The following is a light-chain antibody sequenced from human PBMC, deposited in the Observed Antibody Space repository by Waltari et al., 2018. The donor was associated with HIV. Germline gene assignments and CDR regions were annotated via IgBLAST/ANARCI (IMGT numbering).Light chain of an antibody. CDR2: GAT. V-gene: IGKV3-20*01. Sequence: IVLTQSPDTLSLSPGERAVFSCRASQTVTSDYLAWYQQKPGQPPRVLIHGATSRATGIPDRFSGSGSGSDFTLTINRLEPEDSAMYFCQQYATSQAITFGQGTRLEIK. CDR1: QTVTSDY. J-gene: IGKJ5*01. CDR3: QQYATSQAIT.